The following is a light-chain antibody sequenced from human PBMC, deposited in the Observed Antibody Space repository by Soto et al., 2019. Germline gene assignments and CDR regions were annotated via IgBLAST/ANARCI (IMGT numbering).Light chain of an antibody. CDR3: LQHNSYPYS. V-gene: IGKV1-17*01. CDR2: GAS. CDR1: QGSRTD. Sequence: DIQMTQSPSSLSASVGDRVTITCRASQGSRTDFGWYQQKPGKAPKSLIYGASSLQSGVPSRFSGSGYGTEFTLTISSRHPEDVATYYCLQHNSYPYSFGQGTKLEIK. J-gene: IGKJ2*01.